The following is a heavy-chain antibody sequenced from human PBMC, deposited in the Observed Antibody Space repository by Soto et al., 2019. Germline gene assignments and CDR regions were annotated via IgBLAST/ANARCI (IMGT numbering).Heavy chain of an antibody. J-gene: IGHJ3*02. D-gene: IGHD3-10*01. Sequence: PRGSLQVSCAAIVFSLRIDWMSWVRQIPGKGLDFVANIKEDGSVKNYVDSVKGRFSISRDNYKNSLYLQMNSLRAEDTAVYYCGTDSWGGAFDMWGQGTTVT. CDR1: VFSLRIDW. CDR2: IKEDGSVK. V-gene: IGHV3-7*01. CDR3: GTDSWGGAFDM.